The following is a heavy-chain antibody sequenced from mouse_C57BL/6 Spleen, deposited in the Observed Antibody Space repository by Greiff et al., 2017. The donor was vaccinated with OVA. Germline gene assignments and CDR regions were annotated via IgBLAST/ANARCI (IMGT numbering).Heavy chain of an antibody. D-gene: IGHD1-1*02. V-gene: IGHV1-19*01. CDR3: ARRGVGGNLYYAMDY. CDR1: GYTFTDYY. J-gene: IGHJ4*01. CDR2: INPYNGGT. Sequence: VQLQQSGPVLVKPGASVKMSCKASGYTFTDYYMNWVKQSHGKSLEWIGVINPYNGGTSYNQKFKGKATLTVDKSSSTAYMELNSLTSEDSAVYYCARRGVGGNLYYAMDYWGQGTSVTVSS.